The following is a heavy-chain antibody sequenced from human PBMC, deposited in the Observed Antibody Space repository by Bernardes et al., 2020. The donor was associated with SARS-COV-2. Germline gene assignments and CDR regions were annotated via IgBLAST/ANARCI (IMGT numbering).Heavy chain of an antibody. CDR1: APTLSTYC. J-gene: IGHJ6*02. V-gene: IGHV3-21*01. Sequence: GRSLTPSSFASAPTLSTYCINWVRQVPGKVLEWDSSIRRSRSYTYYADSVKGRFTISRDNAKNSLYLQMNSLRAEDTAVYYCARDEMGRLGELSTESEGYYYYGMDVWGQGTTVTVSS. D-gene: IGHD3-16*02. CDR3: ARDEMGRLGELSTESEGYYYYGMDV. CDR2: IRRSRSYT.